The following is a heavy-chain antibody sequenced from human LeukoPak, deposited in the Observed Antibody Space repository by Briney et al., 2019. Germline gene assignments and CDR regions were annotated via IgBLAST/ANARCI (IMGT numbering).Heavy chain of an antibody. Sequence: ASVEVTCKAPGYTFTGYYMHWVRQAPGQGLEWMGRINPNSGGTNYAQKFQGRVTMTRDTSISTAYMELSRLRSDDTAVYYCAREPPRWYSSGGYWGQGTLVTVSS. CDR2: INPNSGGT. CDR1: GYTFTGYY. D-gene: IGHD6-19*01. J-gene: IGHJ4*02. CDR3: AREPPRWYSSGGY. V-gene: IGHV1-2*06.